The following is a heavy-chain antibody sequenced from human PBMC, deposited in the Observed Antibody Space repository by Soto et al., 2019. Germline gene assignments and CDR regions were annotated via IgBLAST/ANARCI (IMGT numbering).Heavy chain of an antibody. D-gene: IGHD3-10*01. V-gene: IGHV1-69*01. CDR1: GGTFSSYA. Sequence: QVQLVQSGAEVKKPGSSVKVSCKASGGTFSSYAISWVRQAPGQGLGWMGGIIPIFGTANYAQKFQGRVTITADESTSTAYMELSSLRSEDTAVYYCARNGVAYYYGSGSYGWFDPWGQGTLVTVSS. CDR3: ARNGVAYYYGSGSYGWFDP. J-gene: IGHJ5*02. CDR2: IIPIFGTA.